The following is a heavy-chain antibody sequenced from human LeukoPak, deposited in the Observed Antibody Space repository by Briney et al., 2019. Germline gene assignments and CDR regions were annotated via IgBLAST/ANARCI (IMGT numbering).Heavy chain of an antibody. CDR3: ARVYSGSYYGTYYYYYMDV. D-gene: IGHD1-26*01. V-gene: IGHV4-4*07. J-gene: IGHJ6*03. CDR1: GGSISSYY. CDR2: IYTSGST. Sequence: KPSETLSLTCTVSGGSISSYYWSWIRQPAGKGLEWIGRIYTSGSTNYNPSLKSRVTMSVDTSKNQFSLKLSSVTAADTAVYYCARVYSGSYYGTYYYYYMDVWGKGTTVTVSS.